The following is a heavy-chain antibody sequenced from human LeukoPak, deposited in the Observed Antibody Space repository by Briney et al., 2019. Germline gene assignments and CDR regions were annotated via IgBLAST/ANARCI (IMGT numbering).Heavy chain of an antibody. CDR3: AKDDAWLQFGE. CDR2: ISGSGGST. J-gene: IGHJ4*02. D-gene: IGHD3-10*01. CDR1: GFTVSSNY. V-gene: IGHV3-23*01. Sequence: AGGSLRLSCAASGFTVSSNYMSWVRQAPGKGLEWVSAISGSGGSTYYADSVKGRFTISRDNSKNTLYLEVISLTAEDTAVYYCAKDDAWLQFGEWSQGTLVTVSS.